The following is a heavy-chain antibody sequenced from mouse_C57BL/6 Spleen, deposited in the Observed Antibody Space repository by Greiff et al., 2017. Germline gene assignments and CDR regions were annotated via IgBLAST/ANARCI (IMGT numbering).Heavy chain of an antibody. D-gene: IGHD2-3*01. CDR3: AREEVDGTSFAY. J-gene: IGHJ3*01. V-gene: IGHV1-81*01. Sequence: VQLQESGAELARPGASVKLSCKASGYTFTSYGISWVKQRTGQGLEWIGEIYPRSGNTYYNEKFKGKSTLTAVKSSSTAYMELRSLTSEDSAVYFCAREEVDGTSFAYWGQGTLVTVSA. CDR1: GYTFTSYG. CDR2: IYPRSGNT.